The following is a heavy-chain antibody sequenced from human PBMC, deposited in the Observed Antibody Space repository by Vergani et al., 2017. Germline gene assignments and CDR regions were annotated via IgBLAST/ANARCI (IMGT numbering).Heavy chain of an antibody. J-gene: IGHJ6*02. CDR3: ATVQQQLVDEKSMAHYYYGMDV. CDR1: GYTFTSYY. Sequence: QVQLVQSGAEVKKPGASVKVSCKASGYTFTSYYMHWVRQAPGKGLEWMGGFDPEDGETIYAQKFQGRVTMTEDTSTDTAYMELSSLRSEDTAVYYCATVQQQLVDEKSMAHYYYGMDVWGQGTTVTVSS. CDR2: FDPEDGET. V-gene: IGHV1-24*01. D-gene: IGHD6-13*01.